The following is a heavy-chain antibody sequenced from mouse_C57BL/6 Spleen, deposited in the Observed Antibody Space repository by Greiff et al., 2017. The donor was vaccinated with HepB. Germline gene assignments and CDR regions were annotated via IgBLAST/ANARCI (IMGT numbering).Heavy chain of an antibody. CDR2: INPNNGGT. Sequence: EVQLQQSGPELVKPGASVKIPCKASGYTFTDYNMDWVKQSHGKSLEWIGDINPNNGGTIYNQKFKGKATLTVDKSSSTAYMELRSLTSEDTAVYYCARGGSNYMAYWGQGTLVTVSA. V-gene: IGHV1-18*01. J-gene: IGHJ3*01. CDR1: GYTFTDYN. CDR3: ARGGSNYMAY. D-gene: IGHD2-5*01.